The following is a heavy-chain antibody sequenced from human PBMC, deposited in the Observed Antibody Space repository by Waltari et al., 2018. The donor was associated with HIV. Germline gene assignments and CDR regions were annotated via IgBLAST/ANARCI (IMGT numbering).Heavy chain of an antibody. CDR3: ARGLRLGELSLYKYAFDI. D-gene: IGHD3-16*02. CDR2: IYTSGSP. Sequence: QVQLEESGPGLVKPSETLSLTCTVSGGSISSYYWSWIRLPAGKGLEWIGRIYTSGSPNYNPARKSRVTLSVDTSMNQFSLKLGSVTAADTAVYYCARGLRLGELSLYKYAFDIWGQGTMVTVSS. CDR1: GGSISSYY. J-gene: IGHJ3*02. V-gene: IGHV4-4*07.